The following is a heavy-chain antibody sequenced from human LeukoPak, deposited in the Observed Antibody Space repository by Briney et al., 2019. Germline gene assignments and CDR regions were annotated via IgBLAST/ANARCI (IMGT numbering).Heavy chain of an antibody. CDR1: GGSFSGYY. CDR2: IYYSGST. V-gene: IGHV4-59*08. CDR3: ARHAPSRLWFGGD. D-gene: IGHD3-10*01. Sequence: SETLSLTCAVYGGSFSGYYWSWIRQPPGKGLEWIGYIYYSGSTNYNPSLKSRVTISVDTSKNQFSLKLSSVTAADTAVYHCARHAPSRLWFGGDWGQGTLVTVSS. J-gene: IGHJ4*02.